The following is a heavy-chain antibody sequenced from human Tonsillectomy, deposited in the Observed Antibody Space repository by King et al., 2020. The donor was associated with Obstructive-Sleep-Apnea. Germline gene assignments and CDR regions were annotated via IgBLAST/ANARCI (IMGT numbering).Heavy chain of an antibody. CDR3: ARDYYDSSGSRVFDY. V-gene: IGHV4-31*03. D-gene: IGHD3-22*01. CDR1: GGSISSGGYY. J-gene: IGHJ4*02. CDR2: IYYSGST. Sequence: VQLQESGPGLVKPSQTLSLTCTVSGGSISSGGYYWSWIRQHPGKGLEWIGYIYYSGSTDYTPSLKSRVTISVDTSKNQFSLKPSSVTAADTAVYYCARDYYDSSGSRVFDYWGQGTLVTVSS.